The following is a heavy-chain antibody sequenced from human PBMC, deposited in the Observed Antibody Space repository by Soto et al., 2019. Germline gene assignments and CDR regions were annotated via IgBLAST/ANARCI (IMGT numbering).Heavy chain of an antibody. CDR2: ISGSGGST. D-gene: IGHD2-15*01. CDR1: GFTFSSYA. Sequence: EVQLLESGGGLVQPGGSLRLSCAASGFTFSSYAMSWVRQAPGKGLGWVSAISGSGGSTYYADSVKGRFTISSDNPKNRLYLQMDRLRAEDTAGYNCAKGPPPYLCSGGSCYSPGYWGQGTLVTVSS. CDR3: AKGPPPYLCSGGSCYSPGY. V-gene: IGHV3-23*01. J-gene: IGHJ4*02.